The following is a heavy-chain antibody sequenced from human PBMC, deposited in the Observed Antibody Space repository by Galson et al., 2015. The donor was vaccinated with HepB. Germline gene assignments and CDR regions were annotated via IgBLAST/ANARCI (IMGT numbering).Heavy chain of an antibody. V-gene: IGHV3-48*03. CDR2: ISSTGSTT. J-gene: IGHJ4*02. CDR3: VRDRGTSSGTG. D-gene: IGHD2-8*02. CDR1: GFTFSSYE. Sequence: SLRLSCAASGFTFSSYEMNWVRQAPGKGLEWVSYISSTGSTTYYADSVKGRFTISRDNAKNSLYLQMNSLTVEDTAVYYCVRDRGTSSGTGWGQGTLVTVSS.